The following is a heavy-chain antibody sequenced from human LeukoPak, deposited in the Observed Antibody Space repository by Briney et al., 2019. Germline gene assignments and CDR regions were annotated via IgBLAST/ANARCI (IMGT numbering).Heavy chain of an antibody. J-gene: IGHJ3*02. CDR1: GGTFSSYA. D-gene: IGHD2-21*01. CDR2: IIPILGIA. Sequence: SVKVSCKASGGTFSSYAISWVRQAPGQGLEWMGRIIPILGIANYAQKFQGRVTITADKSTSTAYMELSSLRSEDTAVYYCASSRLRPSDAFDIWGQGTMVTVSS. V-gene: IGHV1-69*04. CDR3: ASSRLRPSDAFDI.